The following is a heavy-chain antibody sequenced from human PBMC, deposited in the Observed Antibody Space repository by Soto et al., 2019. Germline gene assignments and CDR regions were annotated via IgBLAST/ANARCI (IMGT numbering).Heavy chain of an antibody. D-gene: IGHD2-15*01. J-gene: IGHJ3*02. CDR2: ITWNGVNT. V-gene: IGHV3-9*01. CDR1: GFTFDDYA. Sequence: EEQLVESGGALVQPGRSLRLSCAASGFTFDDYAMHWVRQVPGKGLEWVSFITWNGVNTAYADSIRGRFTISRDNAKNSLYLQMNSLSADDTAFYYCTRGYCSVGSCAFDIWGQGTMVAVSS. CDR3: TRGYCSVGSCAFDI.